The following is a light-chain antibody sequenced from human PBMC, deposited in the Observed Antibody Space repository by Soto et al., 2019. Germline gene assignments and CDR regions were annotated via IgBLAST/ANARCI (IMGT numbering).Light chain of an antibody. V-gene: IGKV3-11*01. J-gene: IGKJ5*01. CDR3: QQRSNWPPS. CDR1: LTVDSH. Sequence: EIVFTQSPATLSLSPGARATLSCSASLTVDSHFAWYQQKPGQAPRLLIYDASYRGAGIPARFSGSGSGTDFTLTVSSLEAEDFALYYCQQRSNWPPSFGQGTRLEIK. CDR2: DAS.